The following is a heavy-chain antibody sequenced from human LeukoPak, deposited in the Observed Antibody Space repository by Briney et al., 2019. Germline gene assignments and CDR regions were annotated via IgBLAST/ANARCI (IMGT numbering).Heavy chain of an antibody. CDR2: VYYTGST. D-gene: IGHD6-6*01. V-gene: IGHV4-39*01. Sequence: GSLRLSCAASGFTFSSYAMGWIRQSPGKGLEWIGSVYYTGSTYYNPSLKSRVTISVDTSKDQFALKLSSVTAAETAVYYCARQSSSSYNWFDPWGQGTLVTVSS. CDR3: ARQSSSSYNWFDP. J-gene: IGHJ5*02. CDR1: GFTFSSYA.